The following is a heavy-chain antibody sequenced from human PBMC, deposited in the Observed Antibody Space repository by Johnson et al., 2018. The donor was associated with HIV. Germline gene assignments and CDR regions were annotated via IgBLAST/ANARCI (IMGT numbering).Heavy chain of an antibody. V-gene: IGHV3-9*01. CDR1: GFTFSSYA. J-gene: IGHJ3*02. CDR2: ISWNSGSI. Sequence: VQLVESGGGVVQPGRSLRLSCAASGFTFSSYAMHWVRQAPGKGLEWVSGISWNSGSIGYADSVKGRFTISRDNAKKSLYLQMTSLRAEDTALYYCAKRDSGSLSFDIWGQGTMVTVSS. CDR3: AKRDSGSLSFDI. D-gene: IGHD1-26*01.